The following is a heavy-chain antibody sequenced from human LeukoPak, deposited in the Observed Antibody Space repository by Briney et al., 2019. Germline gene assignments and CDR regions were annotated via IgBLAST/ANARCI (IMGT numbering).Heavy chain of an antibody. CDR1: GGTFSSYA. D-gene: IGHD2-2*01. CDR3: ARDRWYQLLPSAFDI. J-gene: IGHJ3*02. V-gene: IGHV1-69*05. Sequence: GSSVKVSCKASGGTFSSYAISWVRQAPGQGLEWMGRIIPIFGTANYAQKFQGRVTITTDESTSTAYMELSSLRSEDTAVYYCARDRWYQLLPSAFDIWGQGTMVTVSS. CDR2: IIPIFGTA.